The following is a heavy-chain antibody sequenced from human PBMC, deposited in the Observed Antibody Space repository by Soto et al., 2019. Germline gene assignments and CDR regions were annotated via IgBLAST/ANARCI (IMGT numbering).Heavy chain of an antibody. Sequence: GSGPTLVNPTQTLTLTCTFSGFSLSTSGVAVGWIRQPPGKALEWLALIYWDDDKRYSPSLKSRLTLTQDTSKNQVVLTMTNMDPVDTATYDCAHRRPAGRFDYWGQGTLVTVSS. V-gene: IGHV2-5*02. CDR1: GFSLSTSGVA. J-gene: IGHJ4*02. CDR2: IYWDDDK. CDR3: AHRRPAGRFDY.